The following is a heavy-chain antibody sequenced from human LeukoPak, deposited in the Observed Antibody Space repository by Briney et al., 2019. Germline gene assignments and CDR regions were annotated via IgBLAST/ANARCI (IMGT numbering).Heavy chain of an antibody. Sequence: PGGSLRLSCAASGFTFSNAWMSWVRQAPGKGLEWVGRIKSKTDGGTTDYAAPVKGRFTISRDDSKNTLYLQMNSLKTEDTAMYYCTTELEYYYDSSGLSYSDYWGQGTLVTVSS. CDR2: IKSKTDGGTT. V-gene: IGHV3-15*01. CDR1: GFTFSNAW. D-gene: IGHD3-22*01. CDR3: TTELEYYYDSSGLSYSDY. J-gene: IGHJ4*02.